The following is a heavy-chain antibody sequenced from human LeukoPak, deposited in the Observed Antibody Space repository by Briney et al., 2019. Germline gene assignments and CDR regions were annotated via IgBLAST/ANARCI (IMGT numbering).Heavy chain of an antibody. CDR1: GGSFSGYY. V-gene: IGHV4-34*01. CDR3: ARPVHGPRGPFDL. CDR2: INHSGST. J-gene: IGHJ2*01. D-gene: IGHD3-10*01. Sequence: SETLSLTCAVYGGSFSGYYWSWIRQPPGKGLEWIGEINHSGSTNYNPSLKSRVTISVDTSKNQFSLKLSSVTAADTAAYYCARPVHGPRGPFDLWGRGTLVTVSS.